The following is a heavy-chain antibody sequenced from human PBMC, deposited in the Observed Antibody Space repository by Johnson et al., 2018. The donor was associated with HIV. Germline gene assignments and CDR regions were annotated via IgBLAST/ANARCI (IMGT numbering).Heavy chain of an antibody. V-gene: IGHV3-30*14. CDR2: ISYDGSEK. J-gene: IGHJ3*02. Sequence: QVQLVESGGGLVQPGRSLILSCAASGFTFSSYAMHWVRQAPGKGLEWVAVISYDGSEKYFADSVKGRSTISRDNSKNTLYLQMNSLRAEDTAVYYCAKDKDAFDIWGQGTMVTVSS. CDR3: AKDKDAFDI. CDR1: GFTFSSYA.